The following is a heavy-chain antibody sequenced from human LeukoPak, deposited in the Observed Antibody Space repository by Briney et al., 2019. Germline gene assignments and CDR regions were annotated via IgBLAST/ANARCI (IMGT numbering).Heavy chain of an antibody. Sequence: ASVKVSCKASGYTFTSYGISWVRQAPGQGVEWMGWISAYNGNTNYAQKLQGRVTMTTDTSTSTAYMELRSLRSDDTAVYYCASLGITGTVGSYGMDVWGQGTTVTVSS. D-gene: IGHD1-7*01. J-gene: IGHJ6*02. CDR1: GYTFTSYG. CDR3: ASLGITGTVGSYGMDV. V-gene: IGHV1-18*01. CDR2: ISAYNGNT.